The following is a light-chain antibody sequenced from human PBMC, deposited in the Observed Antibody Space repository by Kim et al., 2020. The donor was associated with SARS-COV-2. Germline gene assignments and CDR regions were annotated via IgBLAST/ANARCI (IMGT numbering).Light chain of an antibody. CDR3: SSYRRGSTPYV. J-gene: IGLJ1*01. V-gene: IGLV2-14*03. CDR1: SSDVGSYNF. CDR2: DVS. Sequence: QSALTQPASVSGSPGQSITISCTGTSSDVGSYNFVSWHQQHPGKAPKVMVFDVSNRPSGVSNRFSGSKSGNTASLTISGLQADDEADYYCSSYRRGSTPYVFGTGTKVTVL.